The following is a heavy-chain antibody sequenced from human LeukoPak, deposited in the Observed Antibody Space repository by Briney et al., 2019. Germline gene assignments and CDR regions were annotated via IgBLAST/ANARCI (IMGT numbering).Heavy chain of an antibody. CDR1: GYTFTSYV. Sequence: GASVKVSCKTSGYTFTSYVMHWVRQAPGQRLEWMGWINAGNGDTKYSQKFQGRVTITRDTSASTAYMELSSLRPEDTAVYYCARWERSGLSDYWGQGTLVTVSS. V-gene: IGHV1-3*01. J-gene: IGHJ4*02. CDR2: INAGNGDT. D-gene: IGHD1-26*01. CDR3: ARWERSGLSDY.